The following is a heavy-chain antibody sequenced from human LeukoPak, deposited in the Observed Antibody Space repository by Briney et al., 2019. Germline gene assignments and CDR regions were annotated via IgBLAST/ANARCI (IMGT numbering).Heavy chain of an antibody. J-gene: IGHJ3*02. D-gene: IGHD5-18*01. CDR2: IFYSGST. CDR3: AREGGYSYGDAFDI. CDR1: GGSMSSYY. Sequence: HSETLSLTCTVSGGSMSSYYWSWIRQPPGMGLEYIGNIFYSGSTNYNPSLKSRVTISVDTSKNQFSLKLSSVTAADTAVYYCAREGGYSYGDAFDIWGQGTMVTVSS. V-gene: IGHV4-59*01.